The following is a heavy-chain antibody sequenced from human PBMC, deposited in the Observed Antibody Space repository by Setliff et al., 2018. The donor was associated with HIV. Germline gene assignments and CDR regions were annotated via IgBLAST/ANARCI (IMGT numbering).Heavy chain of an antibody. CDR2: IYTSGST. V-gene: IGHV4-61*09. Sequence: SETLSLTCTVSGGSISSGSYYWSWIRQPAGRGLEWIGHIYTSGSTNYNPSLKSRVTISVDTSKNQFSLKLSSVTAADTAVYYCARDHPANYYDSSGYPLYYYYMDVWGKGTTVTVSS. CDR1: GGSISSGSYY. CDR3: ARDHPANYYDSSGYPLYYYYMDV. D-gene: IGHD3-22*01. J-gene: IGHJ6*03.